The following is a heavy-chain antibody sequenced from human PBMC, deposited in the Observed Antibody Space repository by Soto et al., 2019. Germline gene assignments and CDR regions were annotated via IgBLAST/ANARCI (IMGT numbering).Heavy chain of an antibody. CDR2: IYYSGTT. D-gene: IGHD1-26*01. CDR3: ARSAVGATKSGFDS. V-gene: IGHV4-31*03. CDR1: GDSINNGGHY. Sequence: QVQLQESGPGLVKPSQTLSLTCNVSGDSINNGGHYWSWIRQPPGKGLEWIGFIYYSGTTYYNPSNKSRVNISVQTSKIQYSLKLNSVTAAATAVYYCARSAVGATKSGFDSWGQGTLVTVSS. J-gene: IGHJ4*02.